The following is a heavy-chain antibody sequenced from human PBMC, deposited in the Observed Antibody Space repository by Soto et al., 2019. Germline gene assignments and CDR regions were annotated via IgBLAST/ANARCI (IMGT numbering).Heavy chain of an antibody. CDR3: AGAGSRLGSGYYKHYYYYYMDV. CDR2: INPSGGST. D-gene: IGHD3-3*01. V-gene: IGHV1-46*03. J-gene: IGHJ6*03. CDR1: GYTFTSYY. Sequence: ASVKVSCKASGYTFTSYYMHWVRQAPGQGLEWMGIINPSGGSTSYAQKFQGRVTMTRDTSTSTVYMELSSLRSEDTAVYYCAGAGSRLGSGYYKHYYYYYMDVWGKGTTVTVSS.